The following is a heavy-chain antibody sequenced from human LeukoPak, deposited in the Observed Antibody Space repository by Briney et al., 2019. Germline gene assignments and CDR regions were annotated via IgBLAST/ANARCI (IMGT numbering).Heavy chain of an antibody. J-gene: IGHJ3*02. V-gene: IGHV1-3*01. D-gene: IGHD5-18*01. CDR3: ARDRILQLWPTDPFDI. Sequence: GASVKVSCEASGYTFTSYAMHWVRQAPGQGLEWMGEINAGSGNRKYSENVQGRVTITRDTATSTVYVELSSLRSADTAVYYCARDRILQLWPTDPFDIWGERTMVTPSS. CDR2: INAGSGNR. CDR1: GYTFTSYA.